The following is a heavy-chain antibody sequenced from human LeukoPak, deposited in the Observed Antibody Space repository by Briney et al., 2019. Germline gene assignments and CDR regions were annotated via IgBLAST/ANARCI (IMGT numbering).Heavy chain of an antibody. CDR1: GVSISAYY. V-gene: IGHV4-4*07. J-gene: IGHJ4*02. CDR3: ARDPTTVTTIFDS. D-gene: IGHD4-17*01. Sequence: SETLSLTCSVAGVSISAYYWSWIRQPAGKGLEWIGRIYPGESIYASENTNYDPSLKSRVSMSGDTSKNQVSLKLRSVTAADTAVYYCARDPTTVTTIFDSWGQGTLVTVSS. CDR2: IYPGESIYASENT.